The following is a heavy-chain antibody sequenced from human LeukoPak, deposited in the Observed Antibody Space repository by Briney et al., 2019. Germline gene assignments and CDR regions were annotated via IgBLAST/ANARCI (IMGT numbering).Heavy chain of an antibody. Sequence: PSETLSLTCSVSGVSISSYYLSWIRQPPGKGLEWIGYIYYSGSTNYNHSLKSRVTISVDTSENQLSLKLSSVTAADTAVYYCARAHSSSWYMDYWGQGTLVTVSS. CDR1: GVSISSYY. CDR3: ARAHSSSWYMDY. J-gene: IGHJ4*02. V-gene: IGHV4-59*01. D-gene: IGHD6-13*01. CDR2: IYYSGST.